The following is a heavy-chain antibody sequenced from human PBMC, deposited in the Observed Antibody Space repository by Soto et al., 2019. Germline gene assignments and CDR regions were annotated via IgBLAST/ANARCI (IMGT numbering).Heavy chain of an antibody. J-gene: IGHJ3*02. CDR3: AKDLTPYQPVPYDAFDI. CDR2: ISYGGSNT. D-gene: IGHD2-2*01. V-gene: IGHV3-30*18. CDR1: GFTFSNFG. Sequence: QPGGSLRLSCAASGFTFSNFGMRCVRQAPGKGLEWVAVISYGGSNTYYAESVKGRFTISRDNSKNTLYLQMNSLRAEDTAVYYCAKDLTPYQPVPYDAFDIWGHGTMVTVSS.